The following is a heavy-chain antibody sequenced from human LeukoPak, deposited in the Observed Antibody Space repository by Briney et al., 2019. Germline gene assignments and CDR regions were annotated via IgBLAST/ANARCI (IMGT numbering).Heavy chain of an antibody. CDR1: GYTFTGHY. Sequence: ASVKVSCKASGYTFTGHYMHWVRQAPGQEFEWMGWLSPNSGDTKFAQKFQGRVTMTRDTSISTAYMELSNLRSDDTAVYYCARATDISSWYLAYWGQGTLVTVSS. CDR2: LSPNSGDT. D-gene: IGHD6-13*01. V-gene: IGHV1-2*02. J-gene: IGHJ4*02. CDR3: ARATDISSWYLAY.